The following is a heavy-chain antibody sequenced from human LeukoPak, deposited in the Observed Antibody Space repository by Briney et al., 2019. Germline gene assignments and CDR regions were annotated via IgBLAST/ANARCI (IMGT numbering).Heavy chain of an antibody. J-gene: IGHJ4*02. V-gene: IGHV3-66*01. D-gene: IGHD3-10*01. CDR2: IYSGGST. CDR1: GFTVSSNY. Sequence: KPGGSLRLSCAASGFTVSSNYMSWVRQAPGKGLEWVSVIYSGGSTYYADSVKGRFTISRDNSKNTLYLQMNSLRAEDTAVYYCARGRRDYYGSGSYRGTYYFDYWGQGTLVTVSS. CDR3: ARGRRDYYGSGSYRGTYYFDY.